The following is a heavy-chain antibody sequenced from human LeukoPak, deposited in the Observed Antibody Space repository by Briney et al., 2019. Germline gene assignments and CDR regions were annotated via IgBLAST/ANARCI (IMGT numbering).Heavy chain of an antibody. CDR1: GGPISSGDYY. D-gene: IGHD1-26*01. CDR3: ARAHAPLVGATFDY. CDR2: IYYSGST. J-gene: IGHJ4*02. V-gene: IGHV4-30-4*08. Sequence: PSETLSLTCTVSGGPISSGDYYWSWIRQPPGKGLEWIGYIYYSGSTYYNPSLKSRVTISVDTSKNQFSLKLSSVTAADTAVYYCARAHAPLVGATFDYWGQGTLVTVSS.